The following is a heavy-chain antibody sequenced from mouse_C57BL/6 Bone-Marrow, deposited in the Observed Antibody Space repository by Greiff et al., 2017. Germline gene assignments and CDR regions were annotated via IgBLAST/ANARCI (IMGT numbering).Heavy chain of an antibody. J-gene: IGHJ2*01. CDR2: INPSTGGT. Sequence: DQLQQSGPELVKPGASVKISCKASGYSFTGYYMNWVKQSPEKSLEWIGEINPSTGGTTYNQKFKAKATLTVDKSSSTAYMQLKSLTSEDSAVYYCARAVVGGKDYWGQGTTLTVSS. CDR3: ARAVVGGKDY. V-gene: IGHV1-42*01. D-gene: IGHD1-1*01. CDR1: GYSFTGYY.